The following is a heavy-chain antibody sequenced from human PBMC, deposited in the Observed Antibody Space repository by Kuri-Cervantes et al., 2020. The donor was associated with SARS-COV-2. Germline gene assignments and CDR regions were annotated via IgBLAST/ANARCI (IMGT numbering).Heavy chain of an antibody. J-gene: IGHJ4*02. D-gene: IGHD3-3*01. CDR2: IYYSGST. Sequence: SETLSLTCTVSSGSISSSSYYWGWIRQPPGKGLEWIGSIYYSGSTYYNPSLKSRVTISVDTSKNQFSLKLSSVTAADTAVYYCATSGYYDFWSGYYFDYWGQGTLVTVSS. CDR1: SGSISSSSYY. V-gene: IGHV4-39*01. CDR3: ATSGYYDFWSGYYFDY.